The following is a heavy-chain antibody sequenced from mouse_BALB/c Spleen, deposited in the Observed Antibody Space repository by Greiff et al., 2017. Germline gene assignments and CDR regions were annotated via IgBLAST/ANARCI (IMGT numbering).Heavy chain of an antibody. CDR1: GFTFSSYG. J-gene: IGHJ4*01. V-gene: IGHV5-6*01. D-gene: IGHD2-3*01. CDR2: ISSGGSYT. Sequence: VQLKESGGDLVKPGGSLKLSCAASGFTFSSYGMSWVRQTPDKRLEWVATISSGGSYTYYPDSVKGRFTISRDNAKNTLYLQMSSLKSEDTAMYYCARTDGYYEAMDYWGQGTSVTVSS. CDR3: ARTDGYYEAMDY.